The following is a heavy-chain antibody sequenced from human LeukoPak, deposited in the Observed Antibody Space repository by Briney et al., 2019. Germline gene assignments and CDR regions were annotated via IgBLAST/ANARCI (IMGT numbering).Heavy chain of an antibody. J-gene: IGHJ6*03. CDR1: GGTFSSYA. CDR2: IIPIFGTA. D-gene: IGHD6-25*01. CDR3: AREAARKGYYYMDV. V-gene: IGHV1-69*05. Sequence: ASVKVSCKASGGTFSSYAISWVRQAPGQGLEWMGGIIPIFGTANYAQKFQGRVTITTDESTSTAYMELSSLRSEDTAVYYCAREAARKGYYYMDVWGKGTTVTVSS.